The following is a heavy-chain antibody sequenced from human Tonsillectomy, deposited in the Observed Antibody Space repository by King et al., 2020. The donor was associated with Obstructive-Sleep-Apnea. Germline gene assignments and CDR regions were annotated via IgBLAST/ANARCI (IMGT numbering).Heavy chain of an antibody. Sequence: VQLVESGAEVKKPGSSVKVSCKASGGTFNSYAISWVRQAPGQGLEWMGGIIPIFGTANYAQKYQGRVTITADESTSTAYMALSSLRSEDTAVYYCARYPRDVEDLYYYYTMDVWGQGTTVTVSS. D-gene: IGHD2-15*01. V-gene: IGHV1-69*01. CDR2: IIPIFGTA. CDR3: ARYPRDVEDLYYYYTMDV. J-gene: IGHJ6*02. CDR1: GGTFNSYA.